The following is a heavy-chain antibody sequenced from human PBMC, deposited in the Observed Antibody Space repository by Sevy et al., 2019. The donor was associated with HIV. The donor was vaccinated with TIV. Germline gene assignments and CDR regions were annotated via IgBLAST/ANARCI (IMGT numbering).Heavy chain of an antibody. CDR3: ASTDYYDSSGYYLYAFDM. CDR2: IIPIFGTT. D-gene: IGHD3-22*01. CDR1: GGTFNSYA. J-gene: IGHJ3*02. Sequence: ASVKVSCKASGGTFNSYAISWVRQAPGQGLEWMGGIIPIFGTTNYGHKIQGRVTITADESTSTAYIELSSLRSEDTAVYYCASTDYYDSSGYYLYAFDMWGQGTMVTVSS. V-gene: IGHV1-69*13.